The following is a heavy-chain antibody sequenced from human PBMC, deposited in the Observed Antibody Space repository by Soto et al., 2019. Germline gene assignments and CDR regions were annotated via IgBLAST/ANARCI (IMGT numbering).Heavy chain of an antibody. CDR3: ARGPPIVGNTTPLDS. CDR2: IYHAGST. D-gene: IGHD1-26*01. V-gene: IGHV4-4*02. CDR1: GGSITNSNW. Sequence: PSETLSLTCSVSGGSITNSNWWTWVRLPPAKGLEWIGDIYHAGSTKYNPSLERRVTISVDTSKNQFALTLTSVTAADTAVYFCARGPPIVGNTTPLDSWGRGTLVNVS. J-gene: IGHJ4*02.